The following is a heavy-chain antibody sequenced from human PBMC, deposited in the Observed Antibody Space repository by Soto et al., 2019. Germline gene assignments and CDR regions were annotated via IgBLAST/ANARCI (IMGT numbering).Heavy chain of an antibody. Sequence: PSETLSLTCTVAGGSISSANFYWSWIRQPPGKGLEWLGYIYYGGNTYYTPSLLRRLTISVDTSKNQFSLRLTSVTAADTAVYYCARINRAPSGSYSEVLDYWGLGTLVTVSS. D-gene: IGHD1-26*01. V-gene: IGHV4-30-4*01. J-gene: IGHJ4*02. CDR1: GGSISSANFY. CDR3: ARINRAPSGSYSEVLDY. CDR2: IYYGGNT.